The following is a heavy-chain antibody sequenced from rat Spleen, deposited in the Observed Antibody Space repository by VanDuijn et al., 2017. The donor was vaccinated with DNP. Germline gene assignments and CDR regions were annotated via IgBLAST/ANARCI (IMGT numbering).Heavy chain of an antibody. Sequence: LSCVASGFTFSRYWMYWIRQAPGKGLEWVASINTDGGITYYPDSVKGRFTISRDNAENTVYLQMNSLRSEDTATYYCAKITTDYWGQGVMVTVSS. CDR1: GFTFSRYW. J-gene: IGHJ2*01. CDR3: AKITTDY. CDR2: INTDGGIT. D-gene: IGHD1-10*01. V-gene: IGHV5-58*01.